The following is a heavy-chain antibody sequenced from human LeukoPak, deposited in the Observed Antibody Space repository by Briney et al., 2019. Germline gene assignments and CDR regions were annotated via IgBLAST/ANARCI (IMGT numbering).Heavy chain of an antibody. V-gene: IGHV1-2*02. CDR3: AREFRFGSSKYYFDY. D-gene: IGHD6-6*01. CDR2: INPNSGGT. J-gene: IGHJ4*02. CDR1: GYTFTGYY. Sequence: ASVKVSCKASGYTFTGYYMHWVRQAPGQGLEWMGWINPNSGGTNYAQKFQGRVTVTRDTSISTAYMELSTLRSDDTAVYYCAREFRFGSSKYYFDYWGQGTLVTVSS.